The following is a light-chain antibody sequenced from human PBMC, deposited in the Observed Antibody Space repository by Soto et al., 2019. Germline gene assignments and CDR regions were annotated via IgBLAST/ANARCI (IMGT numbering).Light chain of an antibody. J-gene: IGKJ2*01. V-gene: IGKV3-20*01. CDR1: QSVNNNY. CDR2: GAS. Sequence: EIVLTQSPGTLSLSPGERDTLSCRASQSVNNNYLAWYQQKPGQAPRPLIYGASSRATGIPDRFSGSGSGTDFTLTISRLEPEDFAVYYCQQYGSSSYTFGQGTKLEIK. CDR3: QQYGSSSYT.